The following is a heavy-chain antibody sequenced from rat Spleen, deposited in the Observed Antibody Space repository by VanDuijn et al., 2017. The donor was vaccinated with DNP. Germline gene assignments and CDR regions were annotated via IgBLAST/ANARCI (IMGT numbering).Heavy chain of an antibody. CDR2: ISSGGST. CDR1: GLSLTSNS. D-gene: IGHD1-5*01. CDR3: ARDIGTTSFDY. V-gene: IGHV2-6*01. J-gene: IGHJ2*01. Sequence: QVQLKESGPGLVQPSQTLSLTCSVSGLSLTSNSISWIRQPPGKVLEWIAAISSGGSTYYNSALKSRLSISRDTSKSQVFLKMNSLQTADTATYYCARDIGTTSFDYWGQGVMVTVSS.